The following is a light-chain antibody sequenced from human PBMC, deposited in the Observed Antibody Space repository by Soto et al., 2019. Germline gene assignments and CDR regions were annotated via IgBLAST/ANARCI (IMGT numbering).Light chain of an antibody. J-gene: IGLJ1*01. CDR1: NSDVGSYNY. Sequence: QSVLTQPPSASGSPGQSVTISCTGANSDVGSYNYVSWYQQHPGKAPKLMIYEVNKRPSGVPDRFSGSKSGNTASLTASGLQAEDEADYYCSSYAGTNTRYLFGSGTKVTVL. CDR3: SSYAGTNTRYL. V-gene: IGLV2-8*01. CDR2: EVN.